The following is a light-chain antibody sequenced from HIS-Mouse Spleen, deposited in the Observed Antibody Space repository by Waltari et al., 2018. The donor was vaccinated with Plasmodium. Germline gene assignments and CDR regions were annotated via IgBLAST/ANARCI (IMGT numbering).Light chain of an antibody. CDR3: SSYAGSNNLV. J-gene: IGLJ2*01. CDR2: QVS. Sequence: QSALSQPPSASASPGPSVTISCTRPSSDAGGSTYLSWYQQPPRKAPKLMIYQVSKRPAGVPDRFSGSKSGNTASLTVSGLQAEDEADYYCSSYAGSNNLVFGGGTKLTVL. CDR1: SSDAGGSTY. V-gene: IGLV2-8*01.